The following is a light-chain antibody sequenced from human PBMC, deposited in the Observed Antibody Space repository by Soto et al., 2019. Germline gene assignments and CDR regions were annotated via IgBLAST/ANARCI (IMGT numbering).Light chain of an antibody. V-gene: IGKV4-1*01. CDR1: QSVKNY. Sequence: DIVMTQSPDSLAVSLGERATINCKASQSVKNYLAWYQRRPGQPPKLLIYWASTRESGVPDRFSGSGSGTDFTLTISSLQAEDVAVYYCHQYYNTPFTFGPGTKVDIK. CDR2: WAS. CDR3: HQYYNTPFT. J-gene: IGKJ3*01.